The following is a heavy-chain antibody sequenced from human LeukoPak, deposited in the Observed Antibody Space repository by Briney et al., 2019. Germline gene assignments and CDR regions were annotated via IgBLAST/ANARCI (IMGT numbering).Heavy chain of an antibody. CDR2: IIPIFGTA. J-gene: IGHJ4*02. CDR1: GGTFSSYA. D-gene: IGHD6-19*01. V-gene: IGHV1-69*13. Sequence: VKVSCKASGGTFSSYAISWVRQAPGQGLEWMGGIIPIFGTANYARKFQGRVTITADESTSTAYMELSSLRSEDTAVYYCARFSGGIAVAGTWDFGYWGQGTLVTVSS. CDR3: ARFSGGIAVAGTWDFGY.